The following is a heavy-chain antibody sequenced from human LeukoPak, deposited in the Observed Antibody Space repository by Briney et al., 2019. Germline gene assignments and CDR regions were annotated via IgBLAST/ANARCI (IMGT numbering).Heavy chain of an antibody. D-gene: IGHD3-10*01. CDR3: ARVRGSSGWYFDP. J-gene: IGHJ2*01. V-gene: IGHV1-2*02. CDR1: GYTFTGYY. Sequence: ASVKVSCKASGYTFTGYYMHWVRQAPGQGLEWMGWINPNSGGTNYAQKFQGRVTMTRDTSISTAYMELSRLRSDDTAVYYCARVRGSSGWYFDPWGRGTLVTVSS. CDR2: INPNSGGT.